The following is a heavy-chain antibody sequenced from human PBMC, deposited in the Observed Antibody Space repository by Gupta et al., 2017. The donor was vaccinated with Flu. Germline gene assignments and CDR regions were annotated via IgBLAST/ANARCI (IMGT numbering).Heavy chain of an antibody. CDR3: ARSQGALRPNWLDP. CDR2: ISASGSTV. V-gene: IGHV3-11*01. J-gene: IGHJ5*02. D-gene: IGHD6-6*01. Sequence: MNWIRQAPGKRLECVAYISASGSTVFYADSVKGRFTISRDSANNSVTLQMNSLRVEDAAVYYCARSQGALRPNWLDPWGQGALVAVS.